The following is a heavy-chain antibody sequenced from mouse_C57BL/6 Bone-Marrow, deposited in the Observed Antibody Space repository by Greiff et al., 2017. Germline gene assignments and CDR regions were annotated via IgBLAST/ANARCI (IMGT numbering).Heavy chain of an antibody. J-gene: IGHJ4*01. CDR3: ARRGPTYYAMDY. Sequence: EVKLVESGGGLVQPGGSLKLSCAASGFTFSDYGMAWVRQAPRKGPEWVAFISDLAYSIYYAEPVTGRFTISRENAKNTLYLEMSSLRSEDTAMYYCARRGPTYYAMDYWGQGTSVTVSS. V-gene: IGHV5-15*04. CDR1: GFTFSDYG. CDR2: ISDLAYSI. D-gene: IGHD2-10*01.